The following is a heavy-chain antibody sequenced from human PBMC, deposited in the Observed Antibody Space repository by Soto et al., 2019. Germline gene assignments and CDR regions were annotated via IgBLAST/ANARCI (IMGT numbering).Heavy chain of an antibody. J-gene: IGHJ4*02. V-gene: IGHV3-30*18. CDR2: ISYDGSNK. CDR1: GFTFSSYG. Sequence: GGSLRLSCAASGFTFSSYGMHWVRQAPGKGLEWVAVISYDGSNKYYADSVKGRFTISRDNSKNTLYLQMNSLRAEDTAVYYCAKLGSGWYYFDYWGQGTLVTVSS. D-gene: IGHD6-19*01. CDR3: AKLGSGWYYFDY.